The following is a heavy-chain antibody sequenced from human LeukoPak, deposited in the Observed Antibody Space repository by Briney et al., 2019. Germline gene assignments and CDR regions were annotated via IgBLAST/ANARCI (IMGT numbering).Heavy chain of an antibody. CDR1: GGSFSGYY. CDR3: ARVGYSYVINDWSRTGLGAYATKHYYHMDV. D-gene: IGHD5-18*01. Sequence: PSETLSLTCAVYGGSFSGYYCCWIRQPPGKGLEWIGAINHSGSTNYNPSLMSRVTISGDTSKHQFSLKLSSVTAADTAVYFCARVGYSYVINDWSRTGLGAYATKHYYHMDVWGKGTTVTVSS. CDR2: INHSGST. J-gene: IGHJ6*03. V-gene: IGHV4-34*01.